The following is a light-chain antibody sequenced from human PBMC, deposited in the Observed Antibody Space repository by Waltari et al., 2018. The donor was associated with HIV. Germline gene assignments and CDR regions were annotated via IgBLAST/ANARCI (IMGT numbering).Light chain of an antibody. CDR1: DSNIGSNY. J-gene: IGLJ3*02. CDR2: KNN. V-gene: IGLV1-47*01. CDR3: ASWDDNLNSWV. Sequence: QSVVTQPPSASGTPGQRVPISCSGSDSNIGSNYVYWYQDLPGPAPKLLIYKNNQRSSGVPDRFSGSKSDTSASLAISGLRSEDEADYYCASWDDNLNSWVFGGGTKLTVL.